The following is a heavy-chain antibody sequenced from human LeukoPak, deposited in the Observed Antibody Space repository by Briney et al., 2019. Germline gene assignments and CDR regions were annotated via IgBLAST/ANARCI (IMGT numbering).Heavy chain of an antibody. CDR1: GGSISSYY. CDR2: IYYSGST. V-gene: IGHV4-59*01. J-gene: IGHJ6*02. D-gene: IGHD4/OR15-4a*01. Sequence: SETLSLTCTVSGGSISSYYWSWTRQPPGKGLEWIGYIYYSGSTNYNPSLKSRVTISVDTSKNQFSLKLSSVTAADTAVYYCARLGVNYDANYYYGMDVWGQGTTVTVSS. CDR3: ARLGVNYDANYYYGMDV.